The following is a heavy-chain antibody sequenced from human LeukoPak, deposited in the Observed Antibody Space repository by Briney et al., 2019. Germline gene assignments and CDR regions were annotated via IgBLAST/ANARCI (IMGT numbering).Heavy chain of an antibody. CDR2: IKEDGSQK. CDR1: THGRDW. CDR3: TRDQT. V-gene: IGHV3-7*01. J-gene: IGHJ4*02. Sequence: GGSPRLSCVGTHGRDWMGWVRQAPGKGLEWVANIKEDGSQKYYMDSVKGRFTISRDNAKSSLFLQMNNLRVEDTAVYYCTRDQTWGLGTLVTVSS.